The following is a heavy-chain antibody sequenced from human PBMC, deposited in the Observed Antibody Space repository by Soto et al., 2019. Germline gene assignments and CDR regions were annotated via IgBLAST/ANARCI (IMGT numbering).Heavy chain of an antibody. CDR2: IWDDGSNK. CDR1: GFTFSSYG. Sequence: QVQLVESGGGVVQPGRSLRLSCAASGFTFSSYGMHWVRQAPGKGLEWVAVIWDDGSNKYYADSVKGRFTISRDNSKNTLYLQMNSLRAEDTAVYYCARDGTYSSGWYPYYYYYYYMDVWGKGTTVTVSS. J-gene: IGHJ6*03. CDR3: ARDGTYSSGWYPYYYYYYYMDV. D-gene: IGHD6-19*01. V-gene: IGHV3-33*01.